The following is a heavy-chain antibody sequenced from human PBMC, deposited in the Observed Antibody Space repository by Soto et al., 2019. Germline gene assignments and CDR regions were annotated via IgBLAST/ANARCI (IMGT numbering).Heavy chain of an antibody. Sequence: GSLRLSCSVSGFTFSKYAMHWVRQAPGKGLEYVSGITSDGDSTWHADSVKDRFTISRDNSKNTLFLQMSSLRVEDTAIYFCVKGNQLLRYYFEFWGPGTLVTVSS. J-gene: IGHJ4*01. V-gene: IGHV3-64D*06. CDR2: ITSDGDST. D-gene: IGHD2-15*01. CDR3: VKGNQLLRYYFEF. CDR1: GFTFSKYA.